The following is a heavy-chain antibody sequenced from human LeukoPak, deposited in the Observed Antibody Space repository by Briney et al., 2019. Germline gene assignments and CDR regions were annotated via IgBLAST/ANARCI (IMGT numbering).Heavy chain of an antibody. V-gene: IGHV4-39*07. Sequence: SETLSLTCSVSGDSISSSFYYWAWIRQPPGKGLEWIGSIYRTGSTFYNPSLKSRVIISADMSKNQFSLKVTSVTAADTAIYYCARDRAGTGTETWGQGTLVTVSS. J-gene: IGHJ5*02. CDR1: GDSISSSFYY. CDR2: IYRTGST. CDR3: ARDRAGTGTET. D-gene: IGHD6-13*01.